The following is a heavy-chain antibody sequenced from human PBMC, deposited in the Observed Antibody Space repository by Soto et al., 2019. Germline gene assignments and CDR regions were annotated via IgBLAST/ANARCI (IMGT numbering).Heavy chain of an antibody. CDR2: INHSGST. V-gene: IGHV4-34*01. CDR1: GGSFSGYY. Sequence: QVQLQQWGAGLLKPSETLSLTCAIYGGSFSGYYWSWIRQPPGKGLEWIGEINHSGSTKYNPSLKSRVTISVDTSKNQFSLKLSSVTAADTAVYYCAREADVVVVVTTPPWFDPWGQGTLVTVSS. J-gene: IGHJ5*02. D-gene: IGHD2-15*01. CDR3: AREADVVVVVTTPPWFDP.